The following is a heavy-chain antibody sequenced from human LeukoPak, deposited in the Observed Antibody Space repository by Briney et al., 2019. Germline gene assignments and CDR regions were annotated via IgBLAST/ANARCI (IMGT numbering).Heavy chain of an antibody. CDR3: ARVPGVTGPHYYHMDV. J-gene: IGHJ6*03. D-gene: IGHD2-21*02. V-gene: IGHV4-38-2*02. CDR1: GYSISSVYY. CDR2: IYHSGST. Sequence: SETLSLTCTVSGYSISSVYYWGWIRQPPGKGLEWIGSIYHSGSTYYSPSLKSRVTISVDTSKNHFSLRLTSVTAADTAVYYCARVPGVTGPHYYHMDVWGKGTTVTVSS.